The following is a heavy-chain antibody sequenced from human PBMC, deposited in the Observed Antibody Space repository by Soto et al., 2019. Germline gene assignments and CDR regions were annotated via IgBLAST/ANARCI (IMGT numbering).Heavy chain of an antibody. CDR1: GFTFSSYA. CDR2: TSYDGSNK. CDR3: ARDQRPDIDNGFDI. J-gene: IGHJ3*02. V-gene: IGHV3-30*04. Sequence: QVQLVESGGGVVQPGRSLRLSCAASGFTFSSYAMHWVRQATGKGLEWVAVTSYDGSNKYYADSVKGRFTISRDNSKNTLYLQMNSLRGEDTAVYYCARDQRPDIDNGFDIWCQGTMVAVSS. D-gene: IGHD2-15*01.